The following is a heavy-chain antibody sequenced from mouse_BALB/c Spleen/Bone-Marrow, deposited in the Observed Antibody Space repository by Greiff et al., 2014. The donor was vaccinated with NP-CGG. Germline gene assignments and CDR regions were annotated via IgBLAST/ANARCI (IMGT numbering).Heavy chain of an antibody. D-gene: IGHD2-4*01. CDR1: GFTFTDYY. Sequence: DVMLVESGGGLVQPGGFLRLSCATSGFTFTDYYMSWVRQPPGKALEWLGFIRNKANGYTTEYSAPVKGRFTISRDNSQSILYLQMNTLRAEDSATYYCARKRGLTYFDYWGQGTTLTVSS. J-gene: IGHJ2*01. CDR2: IRNKANGYTT. CDR3: ARKRGLTYFDY. V-gene: IGHV7-3*02.